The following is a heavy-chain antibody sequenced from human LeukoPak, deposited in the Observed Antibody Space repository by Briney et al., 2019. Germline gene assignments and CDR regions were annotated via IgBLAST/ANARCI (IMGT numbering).Heavy chain of an antibody. Sequence: GGSLRLSCATSGFNFNNYWMAWVRQTPGKGLEWLASIKQDGSEKYYVDSVKGRFTVSRDNADNLLYLQMNRLRAEDTAVFYCARSSSSSWFYAFDIWGQGTLVTVSA. CDR2: IKQDGSEK. V-gene: IGHV3-7*01. CDR1: GFNFNNYW. CDR3: ARSSSSSWFYAFDI. J-gene: IGHJ3*02. D-gene: IGHD6-13*01.